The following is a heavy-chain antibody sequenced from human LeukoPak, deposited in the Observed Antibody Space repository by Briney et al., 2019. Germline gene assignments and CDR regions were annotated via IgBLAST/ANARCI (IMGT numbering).Heavy chain of an antibody. J-gene: IGHJ4*02. V-gene: IGHV3-74*01. Sequence: PGGSLRLSCAASGFTFSSYWMHWVRQAPGKGLVWVSRINSDGSSTSYADSEKGRFTISRDNAKNTLYLQMNSLRAEDTAVYYCARDPRAYYDFWSGYSSWNYFDYWGQGTLVTVSS. D-gene: IGHD3-3*01. CDR3: ARDPRAYYDFWSGYSSWNYFDY. CDR1: GFTFSSYW. CDR2: INSDGSST.